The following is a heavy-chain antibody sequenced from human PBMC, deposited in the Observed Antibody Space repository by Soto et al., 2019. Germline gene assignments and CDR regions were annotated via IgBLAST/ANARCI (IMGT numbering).Heavy chain of an antibody. D-gene: IGHD3-3*01. CDR2: MNPNSGNT. Sequence: GASVKVSCKASGYTFTSYDINWVRQATGQGLEWMGWMNPNSGNTGYAQKFQGRVTMTRNTSISTAYMELSSLRSEDTAVYYCARGGGLWTPDYYGMDVWGQGTTVTVSS. CDR3: ARGGGLWTPDYYGMDV. V-gene: IGHV1-8*01. CDR1: GYTFTSYD. J-gene: IGHJ6*02.